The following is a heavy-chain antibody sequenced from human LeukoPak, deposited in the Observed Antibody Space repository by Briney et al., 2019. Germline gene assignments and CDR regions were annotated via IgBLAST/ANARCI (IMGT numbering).Heavy chain of an antibody. CDR1: GGTFSSYA. CDR2: IIPIFGTA. CDR3: ARLPDYGDSPVDY. Sequence: SVKVSCTASGGTFSSYAISWVRQAPGQGLEWMGGIIPIFGTANYAQKFQGRVTITADESTSTAYMELSSLRSEDTAVYYCARLPDYGDSPVDYWGQGTLVTVSS. V-gene: IGHV1-69*13. D-gene: IGHD4-17*01. J-gene: IGHJ4*02.